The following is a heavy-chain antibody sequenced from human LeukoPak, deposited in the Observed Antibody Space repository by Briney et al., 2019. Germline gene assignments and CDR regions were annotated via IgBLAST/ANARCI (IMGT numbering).Heavy chain of an antibody. Sequence: SETLSLTCDVNGGSLSGSYRSWIRQSPEKGLEWIGEINQSGNSNYNPSLKSRVTILVDTSKNQFSLKLSSVTAADTAVYYCARQKPSTFRQYGRGRPLDSWGQGTLVTVSS. V-gene: IGHV4-34*01. CDR2: INQSGNS. D-gene: IGHD4-11*01. J-gene: IGHJ4*02. CDR1: GGSLSGSY. CDR3: ARQKPSTFRQYGRGRPLDS.